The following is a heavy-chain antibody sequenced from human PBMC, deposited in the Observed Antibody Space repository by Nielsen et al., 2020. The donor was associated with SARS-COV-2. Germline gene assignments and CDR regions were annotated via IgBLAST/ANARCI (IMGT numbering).Heavy chain of an antibody. CDR1: GFTFSSCS. CDR3: ARDRNGDGSGSYYPYGMDV. CDR2: ISSSSSYI. V-gene: IGHV3-21*01. D-gene: IGHD3-10*01. Sequence: GESLKISCAASGFTFSSCSMNWVRQAPGKGLEWVSSISSSSSYIYYADSVKGRFTISRDNAKNSLYLQMNSLRAEDTAVYYCARDRNGDGSGSYYPYGMDVWGQGTTVTVSS. J-gene: IGHJ6*02.